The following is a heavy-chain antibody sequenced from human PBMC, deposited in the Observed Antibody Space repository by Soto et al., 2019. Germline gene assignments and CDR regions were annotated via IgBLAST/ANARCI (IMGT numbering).Heavy chain of an antibody. CDR1: GGSISSGGYY. Sequence: QVQLQESGPGLVKPSQTLSLTCTVSGGSISSGGYYWSWIRQHPGKGLEWIGYIYYSGSTYYNPSLKSRVTISVDTSKNQFSLKLSSVAAADTAVYYCARGGRRSPVMDVWGQGTTVTVSS. V-gene: IGHV4-31*03. CDR2: IYYSGST. CDR3: ARGGRRSPVMDV. J-gene: IGHJ6*02.